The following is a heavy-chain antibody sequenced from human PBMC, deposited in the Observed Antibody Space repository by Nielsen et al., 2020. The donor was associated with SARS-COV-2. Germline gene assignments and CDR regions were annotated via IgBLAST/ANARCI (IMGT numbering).Heavy chain of an antibody. Sequence: WIRQPPGKGLEWIGYIYYSGSTYYNPSPKSRVTISVDTSKNQFSLKLSSVTAAGTAVYYCARTYYYDSSGPKNYNWFDPWGQGTLVTVSS. J-gene: IGHJ5*02. V-gene: IGHV4-30-4*01. D-gene: IGHD3-22*01. CDR2: IYYSGST. CDR3: ARTYYYDSSGPKNYNWFDP.